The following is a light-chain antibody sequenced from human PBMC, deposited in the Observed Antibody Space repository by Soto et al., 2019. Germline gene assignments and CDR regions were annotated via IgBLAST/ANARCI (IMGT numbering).Light chain of an antibody. Sequence: QSALTQPASGSGSPGQSITISCSGTSTDVGRFDLVSWYQQHPGKAPKLMIFEGSKRASGISNRFSGSTSGNTASLTISGLQAEDESDYFCCSYVASRTLVLGGGTKVTVL. CDR3: CSYVASRTLV. V-gene: IGLV2-23*01. CDR1: STDVGRFDL. J-gene: IGLJ3*02. CDR2: EGS.